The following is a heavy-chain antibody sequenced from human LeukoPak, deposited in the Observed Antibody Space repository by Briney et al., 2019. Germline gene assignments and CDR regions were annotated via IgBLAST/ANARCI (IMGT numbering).Heavy chain of an antibody. V-gene: IGHV3-23*01. CDR2: IRGSGGNT. J-gene: IGHJ4*02. Sequence: GGSLRLSCAASGFTFSHYAMSWVRQAPGKGLEWVSGIRGSGGNTYYADSVKGRFTISRDNSKNPLYLQMNSLRAEDTAGYYCAKDGYSSSWYYFDYWGQGTLVTVSS. CDR1: GFTFSHYA. D-gene: IGHD6-13*01. CDR3: AKDGYSSSWYYFDY.